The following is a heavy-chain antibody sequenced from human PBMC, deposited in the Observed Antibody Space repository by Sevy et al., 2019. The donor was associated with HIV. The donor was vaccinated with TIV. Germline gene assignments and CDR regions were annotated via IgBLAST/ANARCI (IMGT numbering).Heavy chain of an antibody. CDR1: GDSVSTYSAA. D-gene: IGHD3-10*01. CDR3: ARESRWFFFHFDY. CDR2: TYYKSKWYN. J-gene: IGHJ4*02. V-gene: IGHV6-1*01. Sequence: QSQTLSLTCAISGDSVSTYSAAWNWIRQSLSRGLEWLGRTYYKSKWYNDYALSVKSRISINPDTPKNQISLQLNSVTPEDTAVYYCARESRWFFFHFDYWGQGTLVTVSS.